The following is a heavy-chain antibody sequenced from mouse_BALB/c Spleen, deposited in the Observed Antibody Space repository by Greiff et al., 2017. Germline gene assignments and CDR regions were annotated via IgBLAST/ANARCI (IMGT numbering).Heavy chain of an antibody. V-gene: IGHV5-6-5*01. CDR3: ARGYGAMDY. Sequence: EVPLVESGGGLVKPGGSLKLSCAASGFTFSSYAMSWVRQTPEKRLEWVASISSGGSTYHPDSVKGRFTISRDNARNILYLQMSSLRSEDTAMYYCARGYGAMDYWGQGTSVTVSS. J-gene: IGHJ4*01. CDR1: GFTFSSYA. D-gene: IGHD1-1*01. CDR2: ISSGGST.